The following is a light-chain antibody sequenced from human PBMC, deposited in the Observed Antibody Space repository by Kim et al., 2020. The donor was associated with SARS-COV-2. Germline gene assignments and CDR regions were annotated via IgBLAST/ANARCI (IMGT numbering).Light chain of an antibody. CDR2: SNN. Sequence: QPVLTQPPSASGTPGQRVTISCSGSSSNIGSNNVVWYQQLPGAAPNLLIYSNNQRPSGIPDRFSGSRSGTSASLAISGLQSGDEADYYCAVWDDSLKQGVFGGGTQLNVL. CDR3: AVWDDSLKQGV. J-gene: IGLJ3*02. V-gene: IGLV1-44*01. CDR1: SSNIGSNN.